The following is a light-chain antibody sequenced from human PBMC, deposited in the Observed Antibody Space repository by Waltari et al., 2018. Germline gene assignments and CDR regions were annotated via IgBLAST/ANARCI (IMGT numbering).Light chain of an antibody. J-gene: IGKJ1*01. CDR3: QQRSNWPPWT. CDR2: DAS. Sequence: EIVLTQSPATLSLSPGERATLSCRASQSVSRFLAWYQQKPGQAPRLLTFDASNRATGIPTRFSGSGSGTDFTLTISSLEPEDFAIYYCQQRSNWPPWTFGQGTKVEIK. V-gene: IGKV3-11*01. CDR1: QSVSRF.